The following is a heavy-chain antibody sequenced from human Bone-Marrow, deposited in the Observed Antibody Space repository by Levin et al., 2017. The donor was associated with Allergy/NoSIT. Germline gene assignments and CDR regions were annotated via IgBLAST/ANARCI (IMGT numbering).Heavy chain of an antibody. J-gene: IGHJ4*02. V-gene: IGHV4-61*02. CDR3: ARARYGSGGKDY. CDR2: IYTSGST. D-gene: IGHD3-10*01. Sequence: SQTLSLTCTVSGGSIRSGSYYWSWIRQPAGKGLEWIGRIYTSGSTNYNPSLKSRVTISVDTSKNQFSLKLSSVTAADTAVYYCARARYGSGGKDYWGQGTLVTVSS. CDR1: GGSIRSGSYY.